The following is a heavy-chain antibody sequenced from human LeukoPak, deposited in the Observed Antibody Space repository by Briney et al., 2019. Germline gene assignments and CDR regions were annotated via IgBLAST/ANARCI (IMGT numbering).Heavy chain of an antibody. Sequence: GGSLRLSCAASGFTFSNYSMNWVRQAPGKGLEWVSSISSSSSYIYYADSVKGRFTISRDNAKNSLYLQMNSLRAEDTAVYYCASVDTAMSGSLDYWGQGTLVTVSS. J-gene: IGHJ4*02. CDR2: ISSSSSYI. CDR1: GFTFSNYS. CDR3: ASVDTAMSGSLDY. D-gene: IGHD5-18*01. V-gene: IGHV3-21*01.